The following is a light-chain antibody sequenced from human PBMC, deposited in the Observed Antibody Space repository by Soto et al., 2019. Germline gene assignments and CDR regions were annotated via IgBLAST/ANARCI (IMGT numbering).Light chain of an antibody. J-gene: IGKJ1*01. CDR1: QSVGTIY. V-gene: IGKV3-20*01. Sequence: EIVLTQSPGTLSLSPGERATLSCRASQSVGTIYLAWYQQKPGQAPRLLIYGTSSRATGIPDRFSGSGSGTDFTLTITRLEPEDFAVYYCQHYGSSTWTFGQGTKVEIK. CDR2: GTS. CDR3: QHYGSSTWT.